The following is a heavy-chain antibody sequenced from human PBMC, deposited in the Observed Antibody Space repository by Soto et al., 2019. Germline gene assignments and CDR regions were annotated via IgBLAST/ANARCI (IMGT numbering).Heavy chain of an antibody. D-gene: IGHD6-19*01. J-gene: IGHJ4*02. CDR2: ISGSGGST. CDR3: AKDPDAIAVAAPRGY. Sequence: PGGSLRLSCAASGFTFRNFVMHWVRQAPGKGLEWVSAISGSGGSTYYADSVKGRFTISRDNSKNTLYLQMNSLRAEDTAVYYCAKDPDAIAVAAPRGYWGQGVLVTVSS. CDR1: GFTFRNFV. V-gene: IGHV3-23*01.